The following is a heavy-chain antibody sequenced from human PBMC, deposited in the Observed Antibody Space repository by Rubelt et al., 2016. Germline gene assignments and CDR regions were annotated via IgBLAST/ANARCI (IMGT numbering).Heavy chain of an antibody. CDR2: ITDTNDVT. CDR3: AKTPGSGWGSSVYLDY. D-gene: IGHD6-19*01. J-gene: IGHJ4*02. V-gene: IGHV3-23*04. Sequence: EVQLVESGGGLVQPGGSLRLSCAASGFTFSSYWMSWVRQAPGKGLEWVSIITDTNDVTYYADSVRGRFTISRDNSNNMLYLQLSSLSAEDTAVYYCAKTPGSGWGSSVYLDYWGQGTLVTVAS. CDR1: GFTFSSYW.